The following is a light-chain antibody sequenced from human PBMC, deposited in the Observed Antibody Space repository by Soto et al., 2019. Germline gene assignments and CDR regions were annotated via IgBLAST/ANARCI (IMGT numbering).Light chain of an antibody. CDR3: QQYYSSPPT. CDR2: GAS. V-gene: IGKV3D-15*01. J-gene: IGKJ1*01. Sequence: PGERATLSCRASQRVDSYLVWYQQKPGQAPRLLIFGASNRATGIPARFSGSGSGTDFTLTINSLQAEDVAVYYCQQYYSSPPTFGQGTKVEIK. CDR1: QRVDSY.